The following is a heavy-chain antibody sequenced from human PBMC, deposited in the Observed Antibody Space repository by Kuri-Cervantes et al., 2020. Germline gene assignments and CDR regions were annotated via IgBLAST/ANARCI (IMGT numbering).Heavy chain of an antibody. CDR1: GDSITSDY. Sequence: GSLRLSCTVSGDSITSDYWSWIRQPPGKGLEWIALIDGSGSTNYNPSLKSRVTISVDTSKNQFSLKLSSVTAADTAVYYCARPYELRYFDWPPMDVWGQGTTVTVSS. J-gene: IGHJ6*02. D-gene: IGHD3-9*01. CDR3: ARPYELRYFDWPPMDV. CDR2: IDGSGST. V-gene: IGHV4-59*12.